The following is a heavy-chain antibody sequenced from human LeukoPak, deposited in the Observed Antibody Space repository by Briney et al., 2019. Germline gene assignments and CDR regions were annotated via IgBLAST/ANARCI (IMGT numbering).Heavy chain of an antibody. D-gene: IGHD1-14*01. J-gene: IGHJ4*02. CDR2: ISYDGSNK. CDR3: ARDGPTSPAYYADY. CDR1: GFTFSSYA. Sequence: GRSLRLSCAASGFTFSSYAMHWVRQAPGKGLEWVAVISYDGSNKYYADSVKGRFTISRDNSKNTLYLQMNSLRAEDMAVYYCARDGPTSPAYYADYWGQGTLVTVSS. V-gene: IGHV3-30-3*01.